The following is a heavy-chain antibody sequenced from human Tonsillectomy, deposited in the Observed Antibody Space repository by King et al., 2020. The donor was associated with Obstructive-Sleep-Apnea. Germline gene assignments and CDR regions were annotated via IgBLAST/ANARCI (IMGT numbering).Heavy chain of an antibody. Sequence: VQLVESGGVVVQPGGSLRLSCAASGFTFDDYAMNWVRQAPGKGLEWVSLISWDGGGTYYADSVKGRFTISRDNSKNSLFLQMNSLRAEDTALYYCAKGQEFDYWVQGTLVTVSS. CDR3: AKGQEFDY. V-gene: IGHV3-43D*03. CDR1: GFTFDDYA. CDR2: ISWDGGGT. J-gene: IGHJ4*02.